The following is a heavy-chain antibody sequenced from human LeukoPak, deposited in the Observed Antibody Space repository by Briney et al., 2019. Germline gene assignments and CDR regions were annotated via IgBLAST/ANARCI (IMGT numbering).Heavy chain of an antibody. CDR3: ARDLDPFGNSPSFDY. CDR2: INEDGSTI. D-gene: IGHD4-23*01. J-gene: IGHJ4*02. Sequence: PGGSLRLSCAASGFSFSSYWMHWVRQAPGKGLVWVSRINEDGSTINYADSVKGRFTISRDNSKNTLYLQMNSLRAEDTAVYYCARDLDPFGNSPSFDYWGQGTLVTVSS. V-gene: IGHV3-74*01. CDR1: GFSFSSYW.